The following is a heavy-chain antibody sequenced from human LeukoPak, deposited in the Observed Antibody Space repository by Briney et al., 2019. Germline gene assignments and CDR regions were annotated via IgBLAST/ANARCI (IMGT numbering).Heavy chain of an antibody. CDR1: GGSISSSSYY. CDR2: IYYSGST. CDR3: ARRLYYYYYYMDV. J-gene: IGHJ6*03. V-gene: IGHV4-39*07. Sequence: SETLSLTCTVSGGSISSSSYYWGWIRQPPGKGLEWIGSIYYSGSTYYNPSLKSRVTISVDTSKNQFSLKLSSVTAADTAVYYCARRLYYYYYYMDVWGKGTTVTISS.